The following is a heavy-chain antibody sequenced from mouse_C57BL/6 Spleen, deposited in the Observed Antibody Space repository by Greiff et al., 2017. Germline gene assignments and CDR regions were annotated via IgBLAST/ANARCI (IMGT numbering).Heavy chain of an antibody. CDR1: GFTFSDYG. D-gene: IGHD1-1*01. J-gene: IGHJ3*01. V-gene: IGHV5-17*01. CDR3: ARGAVVEGFAY. Sequence: EVQGVESGGGLVKPGGSLKLSCAASGFTFSDYGMHWVRQAPEKGLEWVAYISSGSSTIYYADTVKGRITISRDKAKNTLSLQMTSLRAEDTAMYYCARGAVVEGFAYWGQGTLVTVSA. CDR2: ISSGSSTI.